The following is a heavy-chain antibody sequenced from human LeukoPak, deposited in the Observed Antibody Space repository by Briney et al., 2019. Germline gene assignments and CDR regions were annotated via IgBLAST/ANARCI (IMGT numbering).Heavy chain of an antibody. V-gene: IGHV3-20*04. CDR1: GFTSDDYG. J-gene: IGHJ6*02. D-gene: IGHD3-10*01. Sequence: PGGSLRLSCAASGFTSDDYGMSWVRQAPGKGLEWVSGINWNGGSTGYADSVKGRFTISRDNAKNSLYLQMNSLRAEDTALYYCARGPGITMVRGVICDGMDVWGQGTTVTVSS. CDR2: INWNGGST. CDR3: ARGPGITMVRGVICDGMDV.